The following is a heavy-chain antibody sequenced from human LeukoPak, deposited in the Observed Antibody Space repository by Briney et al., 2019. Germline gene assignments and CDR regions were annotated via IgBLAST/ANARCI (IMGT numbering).Heavy chain of an antibody. CDR2: IWFDGSNN. V-gene: IGHV3-33*01. D-gene: IGHD1-1*01. J-gene: IGHJ4*02. CDR1: GFTFSSYG. Sequence: GGSLRLFCAASGFTFSSYGMHWVRQAPGKGLEWVAVIWFDGSNNYYADSVKGRFTISRDNSKNTVCLQMNSLRVEDTAVYYCTREAGTTPFDYWGQGTLVTVSS. CDR3: TREAGTTPFDY.